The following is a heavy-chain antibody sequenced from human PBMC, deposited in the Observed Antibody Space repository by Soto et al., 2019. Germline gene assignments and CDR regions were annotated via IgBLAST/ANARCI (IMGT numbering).Heavy chain of an antibody. J-gene: IGHJ4*02. V-gene: IGHV1-8*01. D-gene: IGHD3-3*01. CDR3: ASMSGYEPRFDY. CDR1: GYTFTSYD. CDR2: MNPNSGNT. Sequence: SVKVSCKASGYTFTSYDINWVRQATGQGLEWMGWMNPNSGNTGYAQKFQGRVTMTRNTSISTAYMELSSLRSEDTAVYYCASMSGYEPRFDYWGQGTLVTVSS.